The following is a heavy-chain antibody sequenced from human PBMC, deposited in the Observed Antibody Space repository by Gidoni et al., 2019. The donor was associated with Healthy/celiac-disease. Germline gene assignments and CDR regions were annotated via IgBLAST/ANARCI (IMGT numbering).Heavy chain of an antibody. V-gene: IGHV4-34*01. CDR3: ARGTTVVTFDY. CDR1: GGSFSGYY. J-gene: IGHJ4*02. D-gene: IGHD4-17*01. CDR2: INHSGST. Sequence: QVQLQQWGAGLLKPSETLSITCAVYGGSFSGYYWSWIRQPPGKGLEWIGEINHSGSTNYNPSLKSRVTISVDTSKNQFSLKLSSVTAADTAVYYCARGTTVVTFDYWGQGTLVTVSS.